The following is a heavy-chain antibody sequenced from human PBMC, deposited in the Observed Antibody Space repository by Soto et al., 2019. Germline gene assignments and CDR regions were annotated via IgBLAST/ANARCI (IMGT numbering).Heavy chain of an antibody. V-gene: IGHV1-24*01. CDR1: GYTLTELS. CDR3: ANSSCSGLGCDY. CDR2: FDPEDGET. D-gene: IGHD2-15*01. Sequence: SVKVSCKVSGYTLTELSMHWVRQAPGKGLEWMGGFDPEDGETIYAQKFQGRVTMTEDTSTDTAYMELSSLRSEDTAVYYCANSSCSGLGCDYWGQGTLVTVSS. J-gene: IGHJ4*02.